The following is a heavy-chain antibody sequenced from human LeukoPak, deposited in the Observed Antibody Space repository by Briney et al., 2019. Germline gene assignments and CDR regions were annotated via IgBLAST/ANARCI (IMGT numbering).Heavy chain of an antibody. CDR1: GYSFTNYW. D-gene: IGHD2-2*01. Sequence: GESLKISCKGSGYSFTNYWINWVRQMPGKGLEWMGKIDPSDSYTNYSPSFQGHVTISADKSISTAYLQWSSLKASDTAMYYCARRQGCSSTSCPPDYWGQGTLVTVSP. J-gene: IGHJ4*02. CDR3: ARRQGCSSTSCPPDY. V-gene: IGHV5-10-1*01. CDR2: IDPSDSYT.